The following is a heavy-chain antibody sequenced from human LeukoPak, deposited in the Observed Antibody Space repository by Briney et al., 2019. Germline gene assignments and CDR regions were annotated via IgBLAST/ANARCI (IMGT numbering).Heavy chain of an antibody. J-gene: IGHJ4*02. CDR1: GYTFTGYY. D-gene: IGHD2-2*02. V-gene: IGHV1-2*02. CDR2: INPNSGGT. CDR3: ARVYTKGRGLDY. Sequence: ASVKVSCKASGYTFTGYYMHWVRQAPGQGLEWMGWINPNSGGTNYAQKFQGRVTMTRDTSISTAYMELSRLRSDDTAVYYRARVYTKGRGLDYWGQGTLVTVPS.